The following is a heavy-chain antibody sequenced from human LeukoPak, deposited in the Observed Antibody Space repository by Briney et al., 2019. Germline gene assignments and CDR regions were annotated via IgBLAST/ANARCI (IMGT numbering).Heavy chain of an antibody. D-gene: IGHD5-12*01. Sequence: PSETLSLTCTVSGGSISTYYWIWIRQPPGKGLECVGCIYYSGRTTYNPSLKSRVTMSVDTSKNQFSLKLNSVTAADTAVYYCARVQHSGYLLVDYWGQGILVTVSS. J-gene: IGHJ4*02. V-gene: IGHV4-59*01. CDR3: ARVQHSGYLLVDY. CDR1: GGSISTYY. CDR2: IYYSGRT.